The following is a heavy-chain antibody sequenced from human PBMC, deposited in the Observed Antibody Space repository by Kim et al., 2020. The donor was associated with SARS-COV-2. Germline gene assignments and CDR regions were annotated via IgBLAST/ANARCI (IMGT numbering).Heavy chain of an antibody. Sequence: SVKGRFTISRDNSKNTLYLQMNSLRAEDTAVYYCAKVRKFGILTGYLFDYWGQGTLVTVSS. D-gene: IGHD3-9*01. CDR3: AKVRKFGILTGYLFDY. J-gene: IGHJ4*02. V-gene: IGHV3-23*01.